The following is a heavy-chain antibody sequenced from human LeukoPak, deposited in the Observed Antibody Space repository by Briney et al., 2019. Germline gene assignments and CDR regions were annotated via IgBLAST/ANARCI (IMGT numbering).Heavy chain of an antibody. Sequence: PGRSLRLSCAASGFTFSSYAMSWVRQAPGKGLEWVSAISGSGGSTYYADSVKGRFTISRDNSKNTLYLQMNSLRAEDTAVYYCAKDRGYVEDPEKYFQHWGQGTLVTVSS. CDR3: AKDRGYVEDPEKYFQH. CDR1: GFTFSSYA. CDR2: ISGSGGST. V-gene: IGHV3-23*01. J-gene: IGHJ1*01. D-gene: IGHD3-10*01.